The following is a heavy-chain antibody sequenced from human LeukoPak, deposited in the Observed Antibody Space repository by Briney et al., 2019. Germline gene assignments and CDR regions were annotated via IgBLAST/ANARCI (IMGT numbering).Heavy chain of an antibody. J-gene: IGHJ3*01. Sequence: GGSLRLSCAASGFTVSSNYMSGVRQAPGKGLEWVSVIYSGGSTYYADSVKGRFTISRDNSKNSLYLQMNSLRAEDTAVYYCARAPIDSNSWYQAFDLWGQGTMVTVSS. CDR2: IYSGGST. D-gene: IGHD6-13*01. V-gene: IGHV3-53*01. CDR3: ARAPIDSNSWYQAFDL. CDR1: GFTVSSNY.